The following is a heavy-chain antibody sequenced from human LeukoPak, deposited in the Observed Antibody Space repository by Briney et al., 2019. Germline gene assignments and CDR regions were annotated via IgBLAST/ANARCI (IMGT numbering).Heavy chain of an antibody. CDR1: GGSISSSSYY. J-gene: IGHJ4*02. CDR3: ARMRYYYDSRGFY. CDR2: IYYSGST. Sequence: SETLSLTCTVSGGSISSSSYYWGWIRQPPGKGLEWIGSIYYSGSTYYNPSLKSRVTISVDTSKNQFSLKLSSVTAADTAVFYCARMRYYYDSRGFYWGQGTLVTVSS. V-gene: IGHV4-39*07. D-gene: IGHD3-22*01.